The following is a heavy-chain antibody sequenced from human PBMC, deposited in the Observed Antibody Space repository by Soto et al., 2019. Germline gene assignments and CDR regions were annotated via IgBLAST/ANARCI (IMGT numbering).Heavy chain of an antibody. CDR1: GFTFSSYD. J-gene: IGHJ4*02. Sequence: EVQLVESGGGLVQPGGSLRLSCAASGFTFSSYDMNWVRQAPGKGLEWISHISSSSSTIYYADSVKGRFTISRDNAQKSLYLQMNSLRAEDTAVYYCERDRYSYGLGRYWGQGTLVTVSS. V-gene: IGHV3-48*01. CDR3: ERDRYSYGLGRY. CDR2: ISSSSSTI. D-gene: IGHD5-18*01.